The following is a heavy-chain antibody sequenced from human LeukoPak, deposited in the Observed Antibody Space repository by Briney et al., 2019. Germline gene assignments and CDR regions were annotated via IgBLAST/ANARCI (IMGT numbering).Heavy chain of an antibody. D-gene: IGHD2-21*02. J-gene: IGHJ4*02. Sequence: PSETLSLTCLVSGYPFTTGYYWGWIRQPPGKGLEWIGTIFHNGNTYYNPSLESRVTISIDTSKKQFSLNLNSVTATDTAVYYCGRLHHDCGPNVDYWGQGTLVTVSS. CDR2: IFHNGNT. CDR3: GRLHHDCGPNVDY. V-gene: IGHV4-38-2*01. CDR1: GYPFTTGYY.